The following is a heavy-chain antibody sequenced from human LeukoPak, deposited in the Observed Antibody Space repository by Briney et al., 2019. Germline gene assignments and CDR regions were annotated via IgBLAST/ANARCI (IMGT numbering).Heavy chain of an antibody. CDR3: ASRIVVVPAANRGWFDP. J-gene: IGHJ5*02. D-gene: IGHD2-2*01. Sequence: PSETLSLTCAVYGGSFSGYYWSWIRQPPGKGLEWIGEINHSGSTNYSPSLKSRVTISVDTSKNQFSLKLSSVTAADTAVYYCASRIVVVPAANRGWFDPWGQGTLVTVSS. CDR2: INHSGST. CDR1: GGSFSGYY. V-gene: IGHV4-34*01.